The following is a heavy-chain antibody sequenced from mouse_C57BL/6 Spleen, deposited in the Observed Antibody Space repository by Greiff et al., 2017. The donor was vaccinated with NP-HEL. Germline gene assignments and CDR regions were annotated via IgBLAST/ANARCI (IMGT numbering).Heavy chain of an antibody. CDR1: GYTFTSYW. V-gene: IGHV1-69*01. J-gene: IGHJ2*01. D-gene: IGHD1-1*01. CDR2: IDPSDSYT. Sequence: QVQLQQPGAELVMPGASVKLSCKASGYTFTSYWMHWVKQRPGQGLEWIGEIDPSDSYTNYNQKFKGKSTLTVDKSSSTAYMQLSSLTSEDSAVYYCARGDTTVVAHFDCWGQGTTLTVSS. CDR3: ARGDTTVVAHFDC.